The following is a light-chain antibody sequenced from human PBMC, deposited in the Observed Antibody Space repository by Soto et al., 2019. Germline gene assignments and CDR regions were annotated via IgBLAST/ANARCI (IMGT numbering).Light chain of an antibody. V-gene: IGKV1-39*01. CDR1: QTIATF. Sequence: DIQMTQSPSSLSASVGDRVTITCRASQTIATFLNWYQQKPGKAPKLLIYGASTLQSGVPSRFSGSGSGADFTLTISSLQPEDSATYYCQLSHTTLTFGQGTRLEL. J-gene: IGKJ5*01. CDR2: GAS. CDR3: QLSHTTLT.